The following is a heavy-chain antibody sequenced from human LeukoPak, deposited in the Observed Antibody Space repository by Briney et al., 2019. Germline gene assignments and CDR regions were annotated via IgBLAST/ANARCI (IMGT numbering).Heavy chain of an antibody. J-gene: IGHJ4*02. CDR1: GGSFSGYY. V-gene: IGHV4-34*01. CDR3: ARQNSSSWSDYFDY. CDR2: INHSGST. D-gene: IGHD6-13*01. Sequence: PSETLSLTCAVYGGSFSGYYWSWIRQPPGKGLEWIGEINHSGSTNYNPSLKSRVTISVDTSKNQFSLKLSSVTAADTAVYYCARQNSSSWSDYFDYWGQGTLVTVSS.